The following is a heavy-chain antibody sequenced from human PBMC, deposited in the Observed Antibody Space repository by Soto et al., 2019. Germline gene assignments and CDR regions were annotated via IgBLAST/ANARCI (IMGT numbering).Heavy chain of an antibody. CDR3: ARTDSGSYGDHFDY. Sequence: QVQLQESGPGLVKPSETLSLTCTVSGGSISSYYWSWIRQPPGKGLEWIGYIYYSGSTNYNPSLKSRVTISVDTSKNQFSLKLSSVTAADTVVYYCARTDSGSYGDHFDYWGQGTLVTVSS. CDR2: IYYSGST. CDR1: GGSISSYY. D-gene: IGHD1-26*01. V-gene: IGHV4-59*01. J-gene: IGHJ4*02.